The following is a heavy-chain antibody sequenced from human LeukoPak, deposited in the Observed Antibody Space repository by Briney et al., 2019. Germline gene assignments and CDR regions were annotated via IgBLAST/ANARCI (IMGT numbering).Heavy chain of an antibody. D-gene: IGHD4-17*01. CDR1: GFDLSPYT. CDR3: ARRVTTFLS. J-gene: IGHJ4*02. Sequence: PGGSLRLSCSASGFDLSPYTMNWVRQAPGKGLEWVASISSTSTYMYYGDSLKGRFTISRDNAKNTLYLQLDSLRAKDTATYYCARRVTTFLSWGQGTLVIVSS. V-gene: IGHV3-21*01. CDR2: ISSTSTYM.